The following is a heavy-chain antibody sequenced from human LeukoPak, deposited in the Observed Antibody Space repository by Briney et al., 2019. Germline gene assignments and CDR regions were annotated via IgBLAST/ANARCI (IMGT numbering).Heavy chain of an antibody. CDR1: GGTFSSYA. D-gene: IGHD6-13*01. Sequence: GASVKVSCKASGGTFSSYAISWVRQAPGQGLEWMGRIIPILGIANYAQKFQGRVTITADKSTSTAYMGLSSLRSEDTAVYYCARVDSSSWYDYYYYGMDVWGQGTTVTVSS. J-gene: IGHJ6*02. CDR2: IIPILGIA. V-gene: IGHV1-69*04. CDR3: ARVDSSSWYDYYYYGMDV.